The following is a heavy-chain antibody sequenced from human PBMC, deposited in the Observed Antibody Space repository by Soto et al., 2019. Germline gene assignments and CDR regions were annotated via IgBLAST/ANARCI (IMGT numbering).Heavy chain of an antibody. D-gene: IGHD3-3*01. CDR1: GGSISSSSYY. Sequence: QLQLQESGPGLVKPSETLSLTCTVSGGSISSSSYYWGWIRQPPGKGLEWIGSIYYSGSTYYNPSLKSRVTISVDTSKNQFSLKLSSVTAADTAVYYCALSGKDDFWSGYRNDYWGQGTLVTVSS. CDR2: IYYSGST. CDR3: ALSGKDDFWSGYRNDY. J-gene: IGHJ4*02. V-gene: IGHV4-39*01.